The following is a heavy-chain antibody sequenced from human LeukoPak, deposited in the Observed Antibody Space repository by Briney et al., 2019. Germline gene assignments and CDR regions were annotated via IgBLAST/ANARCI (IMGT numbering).Heavy chain of an antibody. CDR2: INPSGGST. D-gene: IGHD6-6*01. J-gene: IGHJ4*02. CDR3: AVLREAIAALHPYYFDY. V-gene: IGHV1-46*01. Sequence: ASVKVSCKASGYTFTSYYMHWVRQAPGQGLEWMGIINPSGGSTSYAQKFQGRVTMTRDTSTSTVYMELSSLRSDDTAVYYCAVLREAIAALHPYYFDYWGQGTLVTVSS. CDR1: GYTFTSYY.